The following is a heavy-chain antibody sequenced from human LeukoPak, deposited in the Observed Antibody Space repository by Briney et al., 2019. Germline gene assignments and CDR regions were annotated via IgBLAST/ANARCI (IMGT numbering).Heavy chain of an antibody. Sequence: GGSLRLSCAASGFTFSSYWMSWVRQAPGKGLEWVAFIRYDGSNKYYADSVKGRFTISRDNSKNTLYLQMNSLRAEDTAVYYCAKVLPRYSGYETWGQGTLVTVSS. CDR3: AKVLPRYSGYET. V-gene: IGHV3-30*02. CDR2: IRYDGSNK. D-gene: IGHD5-12*01. CDR1: GFTFSSYW. J-gene: IGHJ5*02.